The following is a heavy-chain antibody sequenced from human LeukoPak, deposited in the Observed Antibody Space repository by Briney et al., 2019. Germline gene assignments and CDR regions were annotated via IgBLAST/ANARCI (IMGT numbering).Heavy chain of an antibody. V-gene: IGHV4-39*01. CDR2: LYYSGST. Sequence: SETLSLTCTVSGGSISSSSYYWGWIRQPPGKGLEWIGSLYYSGSTYYNPSLKSRVTISVDSSKNQFSLKLSSVTAAGTAVYYCARQYCSSTSCFDYWGQGTLVTVSS. CDR3: ARQYCSSTSCFDY. CDR1: GGSISSSSYY. D-gene: IGHD2-2*01. J-gene: IGHJ4*02.